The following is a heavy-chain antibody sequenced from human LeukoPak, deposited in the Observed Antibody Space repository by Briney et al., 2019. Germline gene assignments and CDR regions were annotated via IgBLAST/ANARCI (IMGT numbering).Heavy chain of an antibody. CDR2: IYYSGST. CDR1: GGSISSSSYY. Sequence: SETLSLTCTVSGGSISSSSYYWGWIRQPPGKGLEWIGSIYYSGSTYYNPSLKCRVTISVDTSKNQFSLKLSSVTAADTAVYYCARHSARGGAPDYWGQGTLVTVSS. J-gene: IGHJ4*02. CDR3: ARHSARGGAPDY. V-gene: IGHV4-39*01. D-gene: IGHD3-16*01.